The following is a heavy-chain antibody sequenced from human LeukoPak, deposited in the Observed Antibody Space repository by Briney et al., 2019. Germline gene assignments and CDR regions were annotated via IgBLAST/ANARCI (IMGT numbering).Heavy chain of an antibody. CDR2: INHSGST. CDR3: ARGRRCYYDNSGYLEGCYYYYMDV. D-gene: IGHD3-22*01. J-gene: IGHJ6*03. V-gene: IGHV4-39*07. CDR1: GGSISTSNYY. Sequence: PSETLSLTCTVSGGSISTSNYYWGWIRQPPGKGLEWIGEINHSGSTNYNPSLKSRVTISVDTSKNQFSLKLSSVTAADTAVYYCARGRRCYYDNSGYLEGCYYYYMDVWGKGTTVTVSS.